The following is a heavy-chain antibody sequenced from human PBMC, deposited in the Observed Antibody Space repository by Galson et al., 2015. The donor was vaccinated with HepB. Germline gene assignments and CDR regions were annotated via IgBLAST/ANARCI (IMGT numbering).Heavy chain of an antibody. CDR3: ARQQTRIAARPFLSFTGSRRGWFDP. Sequence: QSGAEVKKPGESLKISCKGSGYSFTSYWIGWVRQMPGKGLEWMGIIYPGDSDTRYSPSFQGQVTISADKSISTAYLQWSSLKASDTAMYYCARQQTRIAARPFLSFTGSRRGWFDPWGQGTLVTVSS. CDR1: GYSFTSYW. CDR2: IYPGDSDT. J-gene: IGHJ5*02. D-gene: IGHD6-6*01. V-gene: IGHV5-51*01.